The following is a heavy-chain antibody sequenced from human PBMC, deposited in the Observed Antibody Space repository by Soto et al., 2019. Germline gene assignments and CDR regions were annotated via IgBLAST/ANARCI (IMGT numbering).Heavy chain of an antibody. CDR3: AKGPNSGSYYYYYYMDV. Sequence: GGSLRLSCAASGFTFSSYAMSWVRQAPGKGLEWVSAISGSGGSTYYADSVKGRFTISRDNSKNTLYLQMNSLRAEDTSLYYCAKGPNSGSYYYYYYMDVWGKGTTVTVSS. D-gene: IGHD1-26*01. J-gene: IGHJ6*03. V-gene: IGHV3-23*01. CDR2: ISGSGGST. CDR1: GFTFSSYA.